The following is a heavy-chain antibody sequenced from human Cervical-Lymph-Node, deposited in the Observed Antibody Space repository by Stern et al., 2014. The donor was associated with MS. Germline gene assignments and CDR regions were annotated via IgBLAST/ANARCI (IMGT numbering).Heavy chain of an antibody. J-gene: IGHJ4*02. CDR3: ARVPDYGDAFFDY. D-gene: IGHD4-17*01. CDR2: IHYSGGT. CDR1: GGSISSGDNY. V-gene: IGHV4-30-4*01. Sequence: QVQLQESGPGLVKPSQTLSLTCTVSGGSISSGDNYWSWIRQPPGKGPEWIGYIHYSGGTYFNPSLKSRATLSADTSKNQFSLKLNSMTAADTAVYYCARVPDYGDAFFDYWGQGILVTVSS.